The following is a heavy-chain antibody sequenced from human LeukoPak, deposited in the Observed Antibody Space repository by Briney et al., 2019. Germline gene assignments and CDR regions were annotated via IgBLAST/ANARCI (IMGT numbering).Heavy chain of an antibody. CDR1: GGSISSSSYY. V-gene: IGHV4-39*07. CDR2: IYYSGST. J-gene: IGHJ4*02. CDR3: ARVKSPPQGGQWLRNPYFDY. D-gene: IGHD6-19*01. Sequence: SETLPLTCTVSGGSISSSSYYWGWIRQPPGKGLEWIGSIYYSGSTYYNPSLKSRVTISVDTSKNQFSLKLSSVTAADTAVYYCARVKSPPQGGQWLRNPYFDYWGQGTLVTVSS.